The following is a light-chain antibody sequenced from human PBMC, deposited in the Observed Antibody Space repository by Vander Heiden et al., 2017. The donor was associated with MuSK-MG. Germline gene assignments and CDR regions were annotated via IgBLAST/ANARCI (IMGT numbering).Light chain of an antibody. Sequence: QSALTQPASGSGSPGRSLTISCPGTSSDTGGYKYVSWYQQHTGKAPKLLIYDVSNRPSGSSNRFSGSKSGNTASLTISGLKAEDEADYYCFSYRITSGVFGGGTKLTVL. CDR3: FSYRITSGV. V-gene: IGLV2-14*03. CDR2: DVS. J-gene: IGLJ3*02. CDR1: SSDTGGYKY.